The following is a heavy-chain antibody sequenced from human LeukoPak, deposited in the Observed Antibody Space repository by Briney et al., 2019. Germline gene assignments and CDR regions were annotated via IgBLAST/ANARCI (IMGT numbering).Heavy chain of an antibody. J-gene: IGHJ4*02. CDR1: GFTFSSYE. CDR2: ISSSGSTI. CDR3: ARESYDSSGYYILFDY. V-gene: IGHV3-48*03. Sequence: GGSLRLSCAASGFTFSSYEMNWVRQAPGKGLEWVSYISSSGSTIYYADSVKGRFTISRDNAKNSLYLQMNSLRAEDTAVYYCARESYDSSGYYILFDYWGQGTLVTVSS. D-gene: IGHD3-22*01.